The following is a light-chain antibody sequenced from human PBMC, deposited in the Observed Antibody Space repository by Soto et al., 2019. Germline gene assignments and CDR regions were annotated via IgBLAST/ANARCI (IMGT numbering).Light chain of an antibody. CDR1: QSVAINY. J-gene: IGKJ4*01. CDR2: GAS. V-gene: IGKV3-20*01. Sequence: EFVLTQSPGTLSLSPGERATISCRASQSVAINYLAWYQQKPGQAPRLLIYGASSRATGIPDRFSGSGSGTDFSLAISRLEPEDFAVYYCQQYGTSPLTFGGGTMVEIK. CDR3: QQYGTSPLT.